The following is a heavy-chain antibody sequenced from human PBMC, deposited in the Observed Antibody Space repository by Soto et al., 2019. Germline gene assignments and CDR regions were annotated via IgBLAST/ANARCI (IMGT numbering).Heavy chain of an antibody. CDR2: IGTSTTSI. V-gene: IGHV3-21*01. Sequence: EVRLVESGGGLVKPGGSLRLSCAASGFTFSVYSMNWVRQAPGKGLEWVSSIGTSTTSIHYADSLKGRFPISRDNAQSSVDLQINTLTADDTAVYYCARDGGGSRWYPNLWGQGPLVIVSS. CDR3: ARDGGGSRWYPNL. CDR1: GFTFSVYS. D-gene: IGHD6-13*01. J-gene: IGHJ5*02.